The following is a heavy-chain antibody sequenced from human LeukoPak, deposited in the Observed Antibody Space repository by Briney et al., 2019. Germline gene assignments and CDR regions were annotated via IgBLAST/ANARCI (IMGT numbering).Heavy chain of an antibody. J-gene: IGHJ5*02. CDR3: AKDQGYYGSGSYRWFGP. CDR1: GFTFGSYA. D-gene: IGHD3-10*01. V-gene: IGHV3-23*01. Sequence: GGSLRLSCAASGFTFGSYAMSWVRQAPGKGLEWVSAISGGGGSTDYADSVKGRFTISRDNAKNTLYLQMNSLRAEDTAVYYCAKDQGYYGSGSYRWFGPWGQGTMVTVS. CDR2: ISGGGGST.